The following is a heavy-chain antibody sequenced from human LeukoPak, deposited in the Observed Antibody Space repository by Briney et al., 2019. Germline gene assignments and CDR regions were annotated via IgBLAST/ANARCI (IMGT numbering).Heavy chain of an antibody. J-gene: IGHJ4*02. V-gene: IGHV3-23*01. CDR1: GFTFSSYG. CDR2: ISGSGGST. CDR3: AKPTGRDCSGGSCYGTPYYFDY. Sequence: GGSLRLSYAASGFTFSSYGMSWVRQAPGKGLEWVSAISGSGGSTYYADSVKGRFTISRDNSKNTLYLQMNSLRAEDTAVYYCAKPTGRDCSGGSCYGTPYYFDYWGQGTLVTVSS. D-gene: IGHD2-15*01.